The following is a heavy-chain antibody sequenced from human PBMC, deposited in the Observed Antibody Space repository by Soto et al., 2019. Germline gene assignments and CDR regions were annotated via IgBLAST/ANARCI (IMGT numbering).Heavy chain of an antibody. J-gene: IGHJ3*02. CDR2: INPNSGGT. CDR3: ARGILTGYYTGAFDI. CDR1: GYTFTGYY. V-gene: IGHV1-2*02. Sequence: ASVKVSCKASGYTFTGYYMHWVRQAPGQGLEWMGWINPNSGGTNYAQKFQGRVTMTRDTSISTAYMELSRLRSDDTAVYYCARGILTGYYTGAFDIWGQGTMVTVSS. D-gene: IGHD3-9*01.